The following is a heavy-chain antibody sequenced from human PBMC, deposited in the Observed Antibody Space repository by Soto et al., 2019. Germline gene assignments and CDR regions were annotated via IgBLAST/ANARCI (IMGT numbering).Heavy chain of an antibody. CDR2: IYWDDDK. CDR3: AHRVLRTVLVTTTAIYFDF. CDR1: GFSLTTSGVG. V-gene: IGHV2-5*02. J-gene: IGHJ4*02. D-gene: IGHD5-18*01. Sequence: QITLNESGPTVVRPTETLTLTCRFSGFSLTTSGVGVGWIRQSPGKAPEGLALIYWDDDKRYSASLKSRLTITKDTSKNQVVLTVSDLDPTDTATYYCAHRVLRTVLVTTTAIYFDFWGQGTPVAVSS.